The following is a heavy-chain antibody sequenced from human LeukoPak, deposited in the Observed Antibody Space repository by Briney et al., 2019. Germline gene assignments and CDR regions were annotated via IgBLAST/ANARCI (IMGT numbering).Heavy chain of an antibody. D-gene: IGHD2-2*01. CDR3: ARADCSSSSCYELDY. V-gene: IGHV3-11*04. CDR1: GFTFSDYY. Sequence: GGSLRLSCARSGFTFSDYYMSWIRQAPGKGLEWVSYISSSGRTIYYADSVKGRFTISRDNAKNSLYLQMNSLRAEDTAVYYCARADCSSSSCYELDYWGQGTLVTVSS. J-gene: IGHJ4*02. CDR2: ISSSGRTI.